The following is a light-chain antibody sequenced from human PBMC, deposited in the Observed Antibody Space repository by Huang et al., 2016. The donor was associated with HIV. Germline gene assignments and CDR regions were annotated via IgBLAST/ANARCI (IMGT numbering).Light chain of an antibody. Sequence: DIVMTQSPPSLPVTPGEPASISCSSSPSLLHRNGYNFLDWYLQKSGQSPQLLNYLGSNRTYGVADRVSGSGSGTDFTLKINRVEAEYVGVYYCMQALQTPYTFGQRTKLEIK. CDR2: LGS. J-gene: IGKJ2*01. CDR1: PSLLHRNGYNF. V-gene: IGKV2-28*01. CDR3: MQALQTPYT.